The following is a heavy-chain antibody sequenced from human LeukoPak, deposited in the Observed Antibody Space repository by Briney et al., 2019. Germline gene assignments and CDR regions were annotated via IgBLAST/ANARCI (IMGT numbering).Heavy chain of an antibody. V-gene: IGHV3-30*02. CDR3: AKDPTVGATVWAADGAFDI. J-gene: IGHJ3*02. CDR1: GFTFSSYW. D-gene: IGHD1-26*01. Sequence: PGGSLRLSCAASGFTFSSYWMSWVRQAPGKGLEWVAFIRYDGSNKYYADSVKGRFTISRDNSKNTLYLQMNSLRAEDTAVYYCAKDPTVGATVWAADGAFDIWGQGTMVTVSS. CDR2: IRYDGSNK.